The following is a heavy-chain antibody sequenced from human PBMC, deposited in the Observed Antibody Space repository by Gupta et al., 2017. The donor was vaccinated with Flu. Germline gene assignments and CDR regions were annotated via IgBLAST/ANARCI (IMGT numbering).Heavy chain of an antibody. CDR3: TRVPTGTGRDVFDI. CDR2: IRSKAYGGTT. J-gene: IGHJ3*02. Sequence: FTVGDYAMSWVRQAPGKGLEWVGFIRSKAYGGTTEYAASVKGRFSISRDDSKSIAYLQVNSLKTEDTAVFYCTRVPTGTGRDVFDIWGQGTMVTVSS. CDR1: FTVGDYA. D-gene: IGHD1-1*01. V-gene: IGHV3-49*04.